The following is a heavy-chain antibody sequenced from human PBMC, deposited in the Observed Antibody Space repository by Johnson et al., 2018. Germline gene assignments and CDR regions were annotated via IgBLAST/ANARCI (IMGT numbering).Heavy chain of an antibody. Sequence: QVQLQESGPKLVKPSETLSLTCTVSGGSISNFYWSWLRQPPGKGLEWIGYLFNTGNSNYNPSLKSRVAISVHTSQNQFSLHLRAVTAADTAVYYRARGFASPLDDCWSGRYSSYYYGMDVGGQGTTVTVSS. V-gene: IGHV4-59*01. D-gene: IGHD3-3*01. CDR2: LFNTGNS. CDR3: ARGFASPLDDCWSGRYSSYYYGMDV. CDR1: GGSISNFY. J-gene: IGHJ6*02.